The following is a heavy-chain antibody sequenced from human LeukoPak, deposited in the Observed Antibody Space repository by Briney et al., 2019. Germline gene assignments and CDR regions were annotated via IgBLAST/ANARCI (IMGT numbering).Heavy chain of an antibody. Sequence: ASVKVSCKASGYTFTSYDINWVRQATGQGLERMGWMNPNSGNTGYAQKFQGRVTMTRNTSISTAYMELSSLRSEDTAVYYCARGYCSGGSCYGDWFDPWGQGTLVTVSS. CDR1: GYTFTSYD. CDR2: MNPNSGNT. V-gene: IGHV1-8*01. J-gene: IGHJ5*02. D-gene: IGHD2-15*01. CDR3: ARGYCSGGSCYGDWFDP.